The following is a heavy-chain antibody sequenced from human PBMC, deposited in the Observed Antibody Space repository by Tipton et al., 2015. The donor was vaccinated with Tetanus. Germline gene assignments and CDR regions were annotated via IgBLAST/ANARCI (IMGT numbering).Heavy chain of an antibody. Sequence: TLSLTCTVSGDSISSSEYYWGWIRQTPGKGLEWVGSFHYTGNTHYNPSLKSRVTISVDTSRSHFSLKLFSVTAADTAVYYCARGLGSRLAPGGSVDSWGQGTLVTVSS. J-gene: IGHJ5*01. CDR2: FHYTGNT. V-gene: IGHV4-39*01. CDR3: ARGLGSRLAPGGSVDS. D-gene: IGHD3-10*01. CDR1: GDSISSSEYY.